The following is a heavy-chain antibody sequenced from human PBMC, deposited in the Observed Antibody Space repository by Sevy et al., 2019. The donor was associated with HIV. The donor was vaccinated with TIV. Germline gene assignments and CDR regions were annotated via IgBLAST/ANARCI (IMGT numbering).Heavy chain of an antibody. Sequence: GGSLRVSCAASGFTFSSYAMHWVRQAPGKGLEWVAVISYDGSNKYYADSVKGRFTISRDNSKNTLYLQMNSLRAEDTAVYYCARKVRGGVDYWGQGTLVTVSS. J-gene: IGHJ4*02. CDR1: GFTFSSYA. V-gene: IGHV3-30-3*01. CDR2: ISYDGSNK. D-gene: IGHD3-10*01. CDR3: ARKVRGGVDY.